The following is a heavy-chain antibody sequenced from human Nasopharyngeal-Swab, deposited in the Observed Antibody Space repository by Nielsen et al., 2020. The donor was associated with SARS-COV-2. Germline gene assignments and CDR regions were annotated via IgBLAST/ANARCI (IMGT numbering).Heavy chain of an antibody. Sequence: ASVKVSGKVSGYTLTELSMHWVRQAPGKGLEWMGGFDPEDGETIYAQKFQGRVTMTEDTSTDTAYMELSSLRSEDTAVYYCATAGSPANYYDSSGHYYINWFDPWGQGTLVTVSS. CDR3: ATAGSPANYYDSSGHYYINWFDP. J-gene: IGHJ5*02. CDR1: GYTLTELS. CDR2: FDPEDGET. V-gene: IGHV1-24*01. D-gene: IGHD3-22*01.